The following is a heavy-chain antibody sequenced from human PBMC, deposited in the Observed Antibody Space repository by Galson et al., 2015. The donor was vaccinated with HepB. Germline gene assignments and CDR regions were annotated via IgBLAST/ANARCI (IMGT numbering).Heavy chain of an antibody. CDR2: ISYDGSNK. V-gene: IGHV3-30*04. CDR3: ARVGHWGPTTNDAFDI. D-gene: IGHD7-27*01. J-gene: IGHJ3*02. Sequence: SLRLSCAASGFTFSSYAMHWVRQAPGKGLEWVAVISYDGSNKYYADSVKGRFTISRDNSKNTLYLQMNSLRAEDTAVYYCARVGHWGPTTNDAFDIWGQGTMVTVSS. CDR1: GFTFSSYA.